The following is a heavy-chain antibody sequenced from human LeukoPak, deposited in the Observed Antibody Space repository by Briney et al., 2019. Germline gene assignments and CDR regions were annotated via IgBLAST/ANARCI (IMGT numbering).Heavy chain of an antibody. J-gene: IGHJ6*01. V-gene: IGHV3-11*01. D-gene: IGHD6-6*01. CDR2: ISSSGSTI. CDR1: RFTFSDYY. Sequence: GGSLRLSCAASRFTFSDYYMSWIRQAPGKGLEWVSYISSSGSTIYYADSVKVRFTIPRNHPKNSLPLHMNRLPAEARPVYYCSRGSLHHSSYGMDVWGQGTTVTVSS. CDR3: SRGSLHHSSYGMDV.